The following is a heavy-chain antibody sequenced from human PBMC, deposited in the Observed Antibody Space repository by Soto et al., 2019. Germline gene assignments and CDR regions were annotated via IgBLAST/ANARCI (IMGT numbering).Heavy chain of an antibody. Sequence: GGSLRLSCAASGFTFSSYGMHWVRQAPGKGLEWVAVISYDGSNKYYADSVKGRFTISRDNSKNTLYLQMNSLRAEDTAVYYCAKDREMATLVYYYYGMDVWGQGTTVTVSS. CDR1: GFTFSSYG. J-gene: IGHJ6*02. CDR3: AKDREMATLVYYYYGMDV. CDR2: ISYDGSNK. V-gene: IGHV3-30*18. D-gene: IGHD2-15*01.